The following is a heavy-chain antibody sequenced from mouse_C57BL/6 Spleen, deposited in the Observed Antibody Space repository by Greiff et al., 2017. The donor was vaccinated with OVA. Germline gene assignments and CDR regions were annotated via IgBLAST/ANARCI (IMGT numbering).Heavy chain of an antibody. CDR1: GYTFTSYG. D-gene: IGHD2-1*01. J-gene: IGHJ4*01. V-gene: IGHV1-81*01. CDR3: ARSDGNYDAMDY. CDR2: IYPRSGNT. Sequence: VQLQESGAELARPGASVKLSCKASGYTFTSYGISWVKQRTGQGLEWIGEIYPRSGNTYYNEKFKGKATLTADKSASTAYMGLRSLTSEDSAVYFCARSDGNYDAMDYWGQGTSVTVSS.